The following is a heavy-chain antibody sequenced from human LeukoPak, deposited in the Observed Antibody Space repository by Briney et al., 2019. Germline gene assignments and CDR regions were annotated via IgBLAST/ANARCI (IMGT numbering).Heavy chain of an antibody. CDR3: ARQGGVFGFAFDI. Sequence: SETLSLTRTVSGGSISSYYWSWIRQPPGKGLEWIGYIYYSGSTNYNTSLKSRVTISVDTSKNQFSLKLSSVTAADTAVYYCARQGGVFGFAFDIWGQGTMVTVSS. CDR1: GGSISSYY. J-gene: IGHJ3*02. D-gene: IGHD6-13*01. V-gene: IGHV4-59*08. CDR2: IYYSGST.